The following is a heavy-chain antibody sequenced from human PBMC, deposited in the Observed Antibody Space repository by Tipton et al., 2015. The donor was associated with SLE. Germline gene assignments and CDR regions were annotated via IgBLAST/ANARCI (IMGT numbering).Heavy chain of an antibody. D-gene: IGHD6-13*01. CDR2: IYYSGTT. V-gene: IGHV4-61*01. CDR3: ARSSWYSSSPSEY. Sequence: TLSLTCTVSGGSVSSNPHYWSWIRQPPGKGLEWIGYIYYSGTTNFNPSLKSRVTISVDTSKNQFSLKLSSVTAADTAVYYCARSSWYSSSPSEYWGQGTLVTVSS. J-gene: IGHJ4*02. CDR1: GGSVSSNPHY.